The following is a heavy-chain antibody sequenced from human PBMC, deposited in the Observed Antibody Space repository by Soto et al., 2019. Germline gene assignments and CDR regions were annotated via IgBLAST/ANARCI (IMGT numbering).Heavy chain of an antibody. Sequence: GGSLRLSCAASGFTFSSYSMNWVRQAPGKGLEWVSSISSSSSYIYYADSVKGRFTISRDNAKNSLYLQMDSLRAEDTAVYYCARETNYGEDFDYWGQGTLVTVSS. CDR2: ISSSSSYI. CDR3: ARETNYGEDFDY. V-gene: IGHV3-21*01. J-gene: IGHJ4*02. CDR1: GFTFSSYS. D-gene: IGHD4-17*01.